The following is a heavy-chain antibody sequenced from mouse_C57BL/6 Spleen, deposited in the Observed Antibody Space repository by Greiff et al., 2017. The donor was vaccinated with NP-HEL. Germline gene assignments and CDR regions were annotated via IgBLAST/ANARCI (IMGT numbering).Heavy chain of an antibody. V-gene: IGHV5-4*01. J-gene: IGHJ3*01. Sequence: EVKVVESGGGLVKPGGSLKLSCAASGFTFSSYAMSWVRQTPEKRLEWVATISDGGSYTYYPDNVKGRFTISRDNAKNNLYLQMSQLKSEDTAMYYCARDQYYGSSGGFAYWGQGTLVTVSA. CDR3: ARDQYYGSSGGFAY. D-gene: IGHD1-1*01. CDR2: ISDGGSYT. CDR1: GFTFSSYA.